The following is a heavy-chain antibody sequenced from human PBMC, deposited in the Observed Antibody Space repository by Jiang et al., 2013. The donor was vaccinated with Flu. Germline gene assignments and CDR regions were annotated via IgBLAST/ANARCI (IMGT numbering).Heavy chain of an antibody. CDR1: GGSFSGYY. CDR2: INHSGST. CDR3: ARGPYDFWSGYSDGWGWFDP. V-gene: IGHV4-34*01. J-gene: IGHJ5*02. Sequence: LLKPSETLSLTCAVYGGSFSGYYWSWIRQPPGKGLEWIGEINHSGSTNYNPSLKSRVTISVDTSKNQFSLKLSSVTAADTAVYYCARGPYDFWSGYSDGWGWFDPWGQGTLVTVSS. D-gene: IGHD3-3*01.